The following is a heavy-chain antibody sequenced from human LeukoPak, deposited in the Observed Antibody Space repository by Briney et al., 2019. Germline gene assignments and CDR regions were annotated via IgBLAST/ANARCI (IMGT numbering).Heavy chain of an antibody. V-gene: IGHV4-61*02. CDR2: IYTSGST. D-gene: IGHD5-12*01. J-gene: IGHJ4*02. Sequence: SQTLSLTXTVSGGSISSGSYYWSWIRQPAGKGLEWIGRIYTSGSTNYNPSLKSRVTISVDTSKNQFSLKLSSVTAADTAVYYCARELSGYDSGFDYWGQGTLVTVSS. CDR3: ARELSGYDSGFDY. CDR1: GGSISSGSYY.